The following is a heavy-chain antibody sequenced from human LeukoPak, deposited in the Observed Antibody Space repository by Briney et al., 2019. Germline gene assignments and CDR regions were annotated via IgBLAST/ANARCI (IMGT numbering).Heavy chain of an antibody. V-gene: IGHV5-51*01. D-gene: IGHD3-22*01. CDR2: IYPGDSDT. Sequence: GESLKISCKGSGYTFSTYWIAWVRQLPGKGLEWMGIIYPGDSDTTYSPSFQGQVTISADKSISTAYLQWSSLKASDTAMYYCARGPKDYYDSSGYYFDYWGQGTLVTVSS. CDR1: GYTFSTYW. CDR3: ARGPKDYYDSSGYYFDY. J-gene: IGHJ4*02.